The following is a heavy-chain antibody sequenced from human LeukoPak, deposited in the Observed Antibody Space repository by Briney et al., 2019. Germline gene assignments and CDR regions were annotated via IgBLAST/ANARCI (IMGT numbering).Heavy chain of an antibody. Sequence: GGSLRLSCAASGSTVSSNYMSWVRQAPGKGLEWVSVIYSGGTTYYADSVRGRFTISRDNSKNTLFLQMNSLRVEDTAVYYCATATAVAASGRGDYWGQGTLVTVSS. CDR2: IYSGGTT. CDR3: ATATAVAASGRGDY. CDR1: GSTVSSNY. D-gene: IGHD6-13*01. V-gene: IGHV3-53*01. J-gene: IGHJ4*02.